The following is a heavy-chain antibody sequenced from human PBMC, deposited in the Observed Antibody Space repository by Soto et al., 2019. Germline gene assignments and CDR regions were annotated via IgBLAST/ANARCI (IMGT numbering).Heavy chain of an antibody. CDR1: GGSFSGYY. CDR2: INHSGST. CDR3: ATHAEMTTVTTGNPKLCYFDY. D-gene: IGHD4-17*01. Sequence: QVQLQQWGAGLLKPSETLSLTCAVYGGSFSGYYWSWIRQPPGKGLEWIGEINHSGSTNYNPSLKSRVTISVDTCKNQFSLKLSAGTAADTAVYYCATHAEMTTVTTGNPKLCYFDYWGQGTLVTVSS. V-gene: IGHV4-34*01. J-gene: IGHJ4*02.